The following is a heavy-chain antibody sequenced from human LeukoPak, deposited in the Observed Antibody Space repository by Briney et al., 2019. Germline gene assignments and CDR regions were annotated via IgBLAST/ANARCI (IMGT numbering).Heavy chain of an antibody. CDR2: INRSGGT. Sequence: PSETLSLTCAVYGGSFSGYYWGWIRQPPGKGLEWIGEINRSGGTIYNPSLKSRVTISVDTSKTQFSLKLSSVTAADTAVYYCARGTMTTVTYYFDYWGQGTLVTVSS. CDR1: GGSFSGYY. CDR3: ARGTMTTVTYYFDY. D-gene: IGHD4-17*01. V-gene: IGHV4-34*01. J-gene: IGHJ4*02.